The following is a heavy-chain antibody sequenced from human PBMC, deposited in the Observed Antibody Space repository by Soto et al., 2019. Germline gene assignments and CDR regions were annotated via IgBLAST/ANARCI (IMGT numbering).Heavy chain of an antibody. CDR2: SISSGGGS. CDR1: GFTLSNYA. CDR3: GRDPNGDYVGAFDF. Sequence: EVQVLESGGDLVQPGGXLRLSCEVSGFTLSNYAMTWVRQVPGKGLEWVASISSGGGSSHADSVKGRFTISRDNSKNTVYLQMNSLRDEDTAVYYCGRDPNGDYVGAFDFWGQGTMVAVSS. J-gene: IGHJ3*01. V-gene: IGHV3-23*01. D-gene: IGHD4-17*01.